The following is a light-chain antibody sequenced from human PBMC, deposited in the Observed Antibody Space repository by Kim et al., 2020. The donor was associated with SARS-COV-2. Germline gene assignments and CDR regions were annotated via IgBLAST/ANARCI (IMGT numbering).Light chain of an antibody. CDR3: QTWGTGIVV. CDR1: SGHSSNA. Sequence: QLVLTQSPSASASLGASVKLTCTLSSGHSSNAIAWHQQQPEKGPRYLMKLNSDGSHTKGDGIPDRFSGSSSGAERYLTISSLQSEDEGDYYCQTWGTGIVVFGGGTKLTVL. CDR2: LNSDGSH. J-gene: IGLJ3*02. V-gene: IGLV4-69*01.